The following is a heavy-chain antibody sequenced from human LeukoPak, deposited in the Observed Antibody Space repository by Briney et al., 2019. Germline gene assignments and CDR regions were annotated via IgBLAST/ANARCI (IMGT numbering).Heavy chain of an antibody. J-gene: IGHJ4*02. CDR3: AKAEITVAVDY. D-gene: IGHD6-19*01. CDR2: IKQDGSEK. CDR1: GFTFSTYW. V-gene: IGHV3-7*01. Sequence: GGSLRLSCAASGFTFSTYWMSWVRQAPGKGLEWVANIKQDGSEKYYVDSVKGRFTISRDNAKNSLYLQMNSLRAEDTAVYYCAKAEITVAVDYWGQGTLVTVSS.